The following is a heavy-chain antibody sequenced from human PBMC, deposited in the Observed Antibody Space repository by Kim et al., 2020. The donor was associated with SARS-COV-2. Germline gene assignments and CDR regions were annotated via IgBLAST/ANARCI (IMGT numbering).Heavy chain of an antibody. Sequence: GGSLRLSCAASGFTFSSSAMTWVRQAPGKGLEWVSSTSGSAGRANYADSVRGRFTISRDNFKNTLYLQMDSLRVEDTAMYYFAKNEKRSDASACDSWGQGTRVTVSS. V-gene: IGHV3-23*01. J-gene: IGHJ4*02. CDR1: GFTFSSSA. CDR3: AKNEKRSDASACDS. D-gene: IGHD1-26*01. CDR2: TSGSAGRA.